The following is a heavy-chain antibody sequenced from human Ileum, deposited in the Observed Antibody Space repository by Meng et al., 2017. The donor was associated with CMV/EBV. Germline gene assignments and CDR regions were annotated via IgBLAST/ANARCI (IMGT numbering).Heavy chain of an antibody. CDR1: GFTFSSYE. CDR2: ISASTSAI. J-gene: IGHJ4*01. V-gene: IGHV3-48*03. CDR3: VRGGSSGTLKYFDY. Sequence: GGPLRLSCVASGFTFSSYEINWVRQVPGKGLEWISYISASTSAIYYAASVKGRFTISRDNVKNSLYLLMESLRADDTAIYYCVRGGSSGTLKYFDYWGQGALVTVSS. D-gene: IGHD3-3*01.